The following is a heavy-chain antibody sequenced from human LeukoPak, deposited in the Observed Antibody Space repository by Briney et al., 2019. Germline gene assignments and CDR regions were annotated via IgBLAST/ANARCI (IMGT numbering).Heavy chain of an antibody. V-gene: IGHV3-23*01. CDR3: AKETIGIVGATVGMDYLDY. Sequence: GGSLRLSCAASGFTFSSYAMSWVRQAPGKGLEWVSAISGSGGSTYYADSVKGRFTISRDNSKNTLYLQMNSLRAEDTAVYYCAKETIGIVGATVGMDYLDYWGQGTLVTVSS. CDR2: ISGSGGST. J-gene: IGHJ4*02. CDR1: GFTFSSYA. D-gene: IGHD1-26*01.